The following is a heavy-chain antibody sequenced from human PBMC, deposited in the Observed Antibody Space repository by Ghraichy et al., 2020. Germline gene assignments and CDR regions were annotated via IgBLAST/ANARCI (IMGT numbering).Heavy chain of an antibody. Sequence: SGPTLVKPTQTLTLTCTFSGFSLSTRGISVSWIRQPPGKALEWLARIDWDDVKYYSTSLKTRLTISKETSKNQVVLTMTNMDPVDTATYYCARIRIHHYYYAMDVWGQGTTVTVSS. CDR3: ARIRIHHYYYAMDV. V-gene: IGHV2-70*11. J-gene: IGHJ6*02. CDR2: IDWDDVK. D-gene: IGHD2/OR15-2a*01. CDR1: GFSLSTRGIS.